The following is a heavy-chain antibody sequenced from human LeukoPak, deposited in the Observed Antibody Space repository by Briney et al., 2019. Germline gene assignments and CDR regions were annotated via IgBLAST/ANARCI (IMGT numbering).Heavy chain of an antibody. D-gene: IGHD6-6*01. V-gene: IGHV1-18*01. CDR2: ISAYNGNT. Sequence: ASVKVSCKASGYTFTSYGISWVRQAPGQGLEWMGWISAYNGNTNYAQKLQGRVTMTRDTSISTAYMELSRLRSDDTAVYYCARVRSSSSDFDYWGQGTLVTVSS. CDR1: GYTFTSYG. CDR3: ARVRSSSSDFDY. J-gene: IGHJ4*02.